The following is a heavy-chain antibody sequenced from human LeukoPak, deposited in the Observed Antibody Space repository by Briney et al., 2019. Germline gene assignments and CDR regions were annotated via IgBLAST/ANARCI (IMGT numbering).Heavy chain of an antibody. CDR3: ALGGVLPSHMDV. J-gene: IGHJ6*03. CDR1: GGTLSSYG. CDR2: ITPVFDTA. Sequence: SVKVSCKASGGTLSSYGISWVRQAPGQGLEWMGGITPVFDTANYVQKFQGRVTITADESTSTVYMELSSLRSEDTAVYYCALGGVLPSHMDVWGKGTTVSVSS. V-gene: IGHV1-69*13.